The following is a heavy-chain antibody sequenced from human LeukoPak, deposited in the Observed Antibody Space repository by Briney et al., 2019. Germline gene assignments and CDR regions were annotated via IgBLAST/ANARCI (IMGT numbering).Heavy chain of an antibody. CDR2: IYYSGST. V-gene: IGHV4-59*08. D-gene: IGHD6-19*01. CDR1: GGSISSYY. CDR3: ARGGSSGWYPNDY. Sequence: SETLSLTCTVSGGSISSYYWSWNRQAPGKGLEWIGYIYYSGSTNYNPSPKSRVTISVDTSKNQFSLKLSSVTAADTAVYYCARGGSSGWYPNDYWGQGTLVTVSS. J-gene: IGHJ4*02.